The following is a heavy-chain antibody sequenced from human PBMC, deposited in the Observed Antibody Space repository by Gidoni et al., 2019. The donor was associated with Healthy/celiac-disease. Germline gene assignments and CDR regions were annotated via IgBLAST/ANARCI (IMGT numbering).Heavy chain of an antibody. Sequence: EVQLVESGGGLVKPGGSLRLSCAASGFTVNNDWMPWVRQAPGKGLEWVGRIKSKTDGGTTDYAAPVKGRFTISRDDSENTLFLQMNSLKTEDTAVYYCTTGVEGSYLGYYYGMDVWGQGTTVTVSS. J-gene: IGHJ6*02. CDR1: GFTVNNDW. CDR2: IKSKTDGGTT. CDR3: TTGVEGSYLGYYYGMDV. D-gene: IGHD1-1*01. V-gene: IGHV3-15*01.